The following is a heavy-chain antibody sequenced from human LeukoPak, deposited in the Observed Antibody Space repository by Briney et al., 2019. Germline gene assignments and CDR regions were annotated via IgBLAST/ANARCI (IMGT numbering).Heavy chain of an antibody. J-gene: IGHJ4*02. D-gene: IGHD3-3*01. CDR3: ARGLEWLLHY. V-gene: IGHV4-38-2*02. Sequence: SSETLSLTCTVSGYSISSGYYWGWIRQPPGKGLEWIGSIYHSGSTYYNPSLKSRVTISVDTSKNQFSLKLSSVTAADTAVYYCARGLEWLLHYWGQGTLVTVSS. CDR1: GYSISSGYY. CDR2: IYHSGST.